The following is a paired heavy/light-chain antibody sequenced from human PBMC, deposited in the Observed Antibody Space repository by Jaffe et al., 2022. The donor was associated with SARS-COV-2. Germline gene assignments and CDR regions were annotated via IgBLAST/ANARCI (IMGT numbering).Heavy chain of an antibody. CDR3: ARLNGGYDSAWYYYHYGMDV. CDR2: INRDGSAT. D-gene: IGHD5-12*01. V-gene: IGHV3-74*01. Sequence: EMQLVESGGGLVQPGGSLRLSCAASGFPFETYWMHWVRQAPGQGLVWVSHINRDGSATAYADAVQGRFTISRDNVKNTLYLHMNSLRAEDTAVYYCARLNGGYDSAWYYYHYGMDVWGQGTTVTVSS. CDR1: GFPFETYW. J-gene: IGHJ6*02.
Light chain of an antibody. CDR3: QQYGSLPLT. Sequence: EIVLTQSPGTVSLSPGERATLSCRASQTIGSAYVAWYQQKPGLAPRLLIYGASTRATGLPDRFSGSGSGTDFSLTISRLEPEDFAVYYCQQYGSLPLTFGGGTRVEIK. J-gene: IGKJ4*01. CDR2: GAS. V-gene: IGKV3-20*01. CDR1: QTIGSAY.